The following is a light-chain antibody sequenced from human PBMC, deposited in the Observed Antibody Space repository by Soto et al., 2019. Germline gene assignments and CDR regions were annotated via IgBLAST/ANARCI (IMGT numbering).Light chain of an antibody. CDR2: GAS. V-gene: IGKV3-20*01. CDR3: QQYGSSPPNT. CDR1: QSVSSSY. Sequence: IVLTQSPGTLCLSPGERATLSCMASQSVSSSYLAWYQQKPGQAPRLLIYGASSRATGIPDRFSGSGSGTDFTLTISRLEPEDFAVYYCQQYGSSPPNTFGQGTRLEIK. J-gene: IGKJ5*01.